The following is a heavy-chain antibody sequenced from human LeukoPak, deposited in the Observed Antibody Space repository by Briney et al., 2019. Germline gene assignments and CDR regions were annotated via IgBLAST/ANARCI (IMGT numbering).Heavy chain of an antibody. J-gene: IGHJ4*02. V-gene: IGHV4-39*01. CDR1: GGSISSSSYY. D-gene: IGHD6-19*01. Sequence: SETLSLTCTVSGGSISSSSYYWGWIRQPPGKGLEWIGSIYYSGSTYYNPSLKSRVTISVDTSKNQFSLKLSSVTAADTAVYYCARRMAVAGTDFDYWGQGTLVTVSS. CDR2: IYYSGST. CDR3: ARRMAVAGTDFDY.